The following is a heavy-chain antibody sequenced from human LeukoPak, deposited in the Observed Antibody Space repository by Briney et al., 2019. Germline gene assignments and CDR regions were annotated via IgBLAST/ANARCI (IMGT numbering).Heavy chain of an antibody. D-gene: IGHD3-22*01. CDR2: IRSKTDGGTT. J-gene: IGHJ4*02. Sequence: GGSLRLSCAASGFTFSNALMSWVRQAPGKRLEWVGHIRSKTDGGTTDYAAPVKGRFTISRDDSKNTLYLQMNSLKTEDTAVYYCTTFEAYYDSSGYPHYLDYWGQGTLVTVSS. CDR1: GFTFSNAL. V-gene: IGHV3-15*01. CDR3: TTFEAYYDSSGYPHYLDY.